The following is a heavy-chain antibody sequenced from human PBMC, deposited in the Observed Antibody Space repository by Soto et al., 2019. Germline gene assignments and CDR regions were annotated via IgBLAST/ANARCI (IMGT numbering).Heavy chain of an antibody. D-gene: IGHD6-13*01. CDR3: AGDQGGSSWYHYFDY. Sequence: GGSLRLSCAASGFTFSSYGMHWVRQAPGKGLEWVAVIWYDGSNKYYADSVKGRFTISRDNSKNTLYLQMNSLRAEDTAVYYCAGDQGGSSWYHYFDYWGQGTLVTVSS. CDR1: GFTFSSYG. J-gene: IGHJ4*02. V-gene: IGHV3-33*01. CDR2: IWYDGSNK.